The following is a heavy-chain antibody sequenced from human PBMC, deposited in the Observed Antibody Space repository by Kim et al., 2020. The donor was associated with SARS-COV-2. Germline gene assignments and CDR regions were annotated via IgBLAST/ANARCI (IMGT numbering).Heavy chain of an antibody. J-gene: IGHJ4*02. Sequence: SIYYADSLTGRFTIARDNAKNSLFLQMNSLRAEDTAVYYCARGYRSTVGYWGQGALVTVSS. CDR2: SI. V-gene: IGHV3-21*01. CDR3: ARGYRSTVGY. D-gene: IGHD6-13*01.